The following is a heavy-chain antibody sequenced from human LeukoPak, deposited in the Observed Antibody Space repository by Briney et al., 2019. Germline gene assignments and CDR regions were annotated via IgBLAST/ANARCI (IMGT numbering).Heavy chain of an antibody. CDR3: ARDYLGISSSSWYRYFDY. CDR1: GGTFSSYA. Sequence: ASVKVSCKASGGTFSSYAISWVRQAPGQGLEWMGGIIPIFGTANYAQKFQGRVTITTDESTSTAYMELSSLRSEDTAVYYCARDYLGISSSSWYRYFDYWGQGTLVTVSS. V-gene: IGHV1-69*05. CDR2: IIPIFGTA. D-gene: IGHD6-13*01. J-gene: IGHJ4*02.